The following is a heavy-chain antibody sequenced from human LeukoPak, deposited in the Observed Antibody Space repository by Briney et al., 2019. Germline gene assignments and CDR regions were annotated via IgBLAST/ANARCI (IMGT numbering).Heavy chain of an antibody. CDR3: ARHFPGVVVVAALGY. Sequence: SETLSLTRTVSGGSISSSSYYWGWIRQPPGKGLEWIGSIYYSGSTYYNPSLKSRVTISVDTSKNQFSLKLSSVTAADTAVYYCARHFPGVVVVAALGYWGQGTLVTVSS. CDR1: GGSISSSSYY. CDR2: IYYSGST. J-gene: IGHJ4*02. D-gene: IGHD2-15*01. V-gene: IGHV4-39*01.